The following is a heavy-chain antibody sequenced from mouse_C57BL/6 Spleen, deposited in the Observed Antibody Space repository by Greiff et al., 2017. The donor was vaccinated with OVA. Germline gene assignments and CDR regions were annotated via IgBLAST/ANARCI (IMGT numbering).Heavy chain of an antibody. Sequence: EVQLQESGGGLVKPGGSLKLSCAASGFTFSSYTMSWVRQTPEKRLEWVATISGGGGNTYYPDSVKGRFTISRDNAKNTLYLQMSSLRSEDTALYYCARHTPYSNWYFDVWGTGTTVTVSS. D-gene: IGHD2-5*01. CDR2: ISGGGGNT. J-gene: IGHJ1*03. CDR1: GFTFSSYT. CDR3: ARHTPYSNWYFDV. V-gene: IGHV5-9*01.